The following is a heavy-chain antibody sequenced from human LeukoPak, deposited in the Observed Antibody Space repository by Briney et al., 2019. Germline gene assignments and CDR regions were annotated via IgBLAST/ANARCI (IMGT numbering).Heavy chain of an antibody. CDR1: GYTFTSYY. J-gene: IGHJ4*02. CDR2: INPSGGST. Sequence: ASVKVSCKASGYTFTSYYIHWVRQAPGQGLEWMGIINPSGGSTNYAQKFQGRVTMTSDMSTNTVYMELSSLRSEDTAVYYCARAPPYCGGDCYFDYWGQGTLVTVSS. CDR3: ARAPPYCGGDCYFDY. D-gene: IGHD2-21*02. V-gene: IGHV1-46*01.